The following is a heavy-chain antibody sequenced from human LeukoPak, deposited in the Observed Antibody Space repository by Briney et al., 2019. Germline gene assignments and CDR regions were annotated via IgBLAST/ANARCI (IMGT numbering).Heavy chain of an antibody. CDR2: IYPGDSDT. V-gene: IGHV5-51*01. J-gene: IGHJ4*02. CDR1: GYSFTSYW. CDR3: AMVVYYDSSGYNGLFDY. Sequence: GESLKISCKGSGYSFTSYWIGWVRQMPGKGLEWVGIIYPGDSDTRYSPSFQGQVAISADKSISTAYLQWSSLKASDTAMYYCAMVVYYDSSGYNGLFDYWGQGTLVTVSS. D-gene: IGHD3-22*01.